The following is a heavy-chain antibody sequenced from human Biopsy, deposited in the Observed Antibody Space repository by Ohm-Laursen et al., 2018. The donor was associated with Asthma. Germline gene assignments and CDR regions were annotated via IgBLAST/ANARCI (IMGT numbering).Heavy chain of an antibody. Sequence: TQTLTLTCSFSGFSLRTPGVGVGWIRQSPGKALEWLALIYWDDYNLFRPSLKRRLTITKDPSKNQVVLTITKMDPVDLGTYYCALSQDSGFDDHSPSWFDPWGQGTLVTVSS. CDR2: IYWDDYN. CDR1: GFSLRTPGVG. CDR3: ALSQDSGFDDHSPSWFDP. D-gene: IGHD3-9*01. J-gene: IGHJ5*02. V-gene: IGHV2-5*02.